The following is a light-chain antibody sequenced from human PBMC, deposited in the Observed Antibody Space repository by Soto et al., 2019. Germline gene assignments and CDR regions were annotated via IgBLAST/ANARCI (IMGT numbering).Light chain of an antibody. V-gene: IGKV1-5*03. CDR2: KAS. J-gene: IGKJ1*01. CDR3: QQSNSYFRT. CDR1: QSISSW. Sequence: DIQMTQSPSTLSASVGDRVTITCRASQSISSWLAWYQQKPGKAPKLLIYKASSLESGVPSRFSGSGSGTEFTLTISSLQPDDFATYYGQQSNSYFRTFGQGTKVEIK.